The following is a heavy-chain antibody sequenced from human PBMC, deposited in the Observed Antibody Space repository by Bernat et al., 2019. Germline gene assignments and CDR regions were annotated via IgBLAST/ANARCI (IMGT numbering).Heavy chain of an antibody. V-gene: IGHV4-59*08. CDR3: AGHGYDYIWGSYRYTGVAAFDI. D-gene: IGHD3-16*02. J-gene: IGHJ3*02. Sequence: QVQLQESGPGLVKPSETLSLTCTVSGGSISSYYWSWIRQPPGKGLEWIGYIYYSGSTNYNPSLKSRVTISVDTSKNQFSLKLSSVTAADTAVYYCAGHGYDYIWGSYRYTGVAAFDIWGQGTMVTVSS. CDR2: IYYSGST. CDR1: GGSISSYY.